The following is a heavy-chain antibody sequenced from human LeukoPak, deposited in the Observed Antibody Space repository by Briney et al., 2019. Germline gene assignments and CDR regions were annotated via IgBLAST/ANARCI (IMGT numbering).Heavy chain of an antibody. V-gene: IGHV4-61*01. CDR3: ARTYPAFPMDV. D-gene: IGHD2-2*01. J-gene: IGHJ6*02. CDR1: GVSVSSGSYY. CDR2: IYYSGST. Sequence: SETLSLTCTVSGVSVSSGSYYWSWIRQPPGKGLEWIGYIYYSGSTNYNPSLKSRVTISVDTSKNQFSLKLSSVTAADTAVYYCARTYPAFPMDVWGQRTTVTVSS.